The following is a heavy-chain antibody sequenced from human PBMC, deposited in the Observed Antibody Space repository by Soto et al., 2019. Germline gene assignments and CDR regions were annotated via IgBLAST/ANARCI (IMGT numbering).Heavy chain of an antibody. J-gene: IGHJ6*02. V-gene: IGHV1-69*13. CDR3: ARAGSSAPPWVYGMDV. CDR1: GGTFSSYA. CDR2: IIPIFGTA. Sequence: SVKVSCKASGGTFSSYAISWVRQAPGQGLEWMGGIIPIFGTANYAQKFQGRVTITADESTSTACMELSSLRSEDTAVYYCARAGSSAPPWVYGMDVWGQGTTVTVSS. D-gene: IGHD6-6*01.